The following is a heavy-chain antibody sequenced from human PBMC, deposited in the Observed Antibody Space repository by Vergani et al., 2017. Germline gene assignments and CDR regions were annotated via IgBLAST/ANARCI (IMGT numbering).Heavy chain of an antibody. V-gene: IGHV1-8*01. Sequence: QVQLVQSGAAVKKPGASVKVSCKASGYTFTSYDINWVRQATGQGLEWMGWMNPNSGNTGYAQKFQGRVTMTRNTSISTAYMELSSLRSEDTAVYYCARGVHRLGIFSSHWYFDLWGRGTLVTVSS. CDR3: ARGVHRLGIFSSHWYFDL. CDR1: GYTFTSYD. J-gene: IGHJ2*01. CDR2: MNPNSGNT. D-gene: IGHD7-27*01.